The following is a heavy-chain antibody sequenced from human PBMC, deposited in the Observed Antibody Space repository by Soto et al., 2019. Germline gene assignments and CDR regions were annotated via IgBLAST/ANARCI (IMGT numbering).Heavy chain of an antibody. CDR1: GGSISSSSYY. Sequence: SETLSLTCTVSGGSISSSSYYWGWIRQPPGKGLEWIGSIYYSGSTYYNPSLKSRVTISADTSKNQFSLKLSSVTAADTAVYYCARPIGYYDFWSGLCGIDVWGKGTTVTVSS. D-gene: IGHD3-3*01. V-gene: IGHV4-39*01. CDR2: IYYSGST. J-gene: IGHJ6*04. CDR3: ARPIGYYDFWSGLCGIDV.